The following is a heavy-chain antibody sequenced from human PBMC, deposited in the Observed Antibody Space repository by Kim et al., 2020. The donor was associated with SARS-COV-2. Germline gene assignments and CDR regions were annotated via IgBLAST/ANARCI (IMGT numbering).Heavy chain of an antibody. Sequence: STYYAESVKGRFNNSRDESKKTVYLQMNSLRAEDTAVYFCAREPSTYFDYWGQGTLVTVSS. CDR3: AREPSTYFDY. CDR2: ST. J-gene: IGHJ4*02. V-gene: IGHV3-66*01.